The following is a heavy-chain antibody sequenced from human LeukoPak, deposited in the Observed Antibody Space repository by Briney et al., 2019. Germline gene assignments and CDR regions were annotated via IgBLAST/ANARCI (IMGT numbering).Heavy chain of an antibody. CDR1: GGSIRSYY. V-gene: IGHV4-59*08. CDR3: ASGSYYFDY. Sequence: PSETLSLTCTVSGGSIRSYYWSWIRQPPGKALEWIGYIYYSGSTKYNPSLKSRATISVDTSKNQFSLKLSSVAAADTAVYSCASGSYYFDYWGQGTLVTVSS. J-gene: IGHJ4*02. CDR2: IYYSGST. D-gene: IGHD1-26*01.